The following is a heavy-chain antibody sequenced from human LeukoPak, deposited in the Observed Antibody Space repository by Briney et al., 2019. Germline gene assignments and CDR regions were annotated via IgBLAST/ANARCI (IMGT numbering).Heavy chain of an antibody. CDR3: VSWSGYGAY. J-gene: IGHJ4*02. V-gene: IGHV3-7*01. D-gene: IGHD2-15*01. CDR2: INQAGSDK. CDR1: GGSISSSSYY. Sequence: ETLSLTCTVSGGSISSSSYYWGWIRQPPGKGLEWVAHINQAGSDKYYVDSVKGRFTISRDNAENSLFLQMNSLRAEDTAVYYCVSWSGYGAYWGQGTLVTVSS.